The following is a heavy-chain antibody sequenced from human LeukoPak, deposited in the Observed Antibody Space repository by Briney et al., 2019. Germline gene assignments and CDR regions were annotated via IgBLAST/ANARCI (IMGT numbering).Heavy chain of an antibody. D-gene: IGHD3-16*01. J-gene: IGHJ5*02. V-gene: IGHV4-59*01. CDR2: IYYSGST. CDR3: ARATLLPLGWGFRFDP. Sequence: SETLSLTCTVSGGSINSYYWSWIRQPPGKGLEWLGYIYYSGSTNYNPSLKSRVTISVDTSKNQFSLKLSSVTAADTAVYYCARATLLPLGWGFRFDPWGQGTLVTVSS. CDR1: GGSINSYY.